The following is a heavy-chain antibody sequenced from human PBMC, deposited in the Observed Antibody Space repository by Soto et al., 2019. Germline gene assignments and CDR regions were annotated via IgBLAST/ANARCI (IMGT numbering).Heavy chain of an antibody. Sequence: EVQLLESGGGLVQPGGSLRLSCAASGFTFRNYPMTWVRQAPGKGLDWVSTITDTGGDAKYADSVRGRFTISRDNSKKTLYLQMSSLRADDSAVYFCARGSKDSYPGSRIFDFWGRGTLVTVSS. J-gene: IGHJ4*02. CDR1: GFTFRNYP. D-gene: IGHD3-10*01. CDR3: ARGSKDSYPGSRIFDF. CDR2: ITDTGGDA. V-gene: IGHV3-23*01.